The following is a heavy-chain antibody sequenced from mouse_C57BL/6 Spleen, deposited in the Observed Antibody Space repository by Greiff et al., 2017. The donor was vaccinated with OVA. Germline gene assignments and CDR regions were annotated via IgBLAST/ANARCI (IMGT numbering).Heavy chain of an antibody. CDR3: ARREYYYGSSYWYFDV. CDR1: GYTFTSYW. J-gene: IGHJ1*03. D-gene: IGHD1-1*01. V-gene: IGHV1-69*01. CDR2: IDPSDSYT. Sequence: PGAELVMPGASVKLSCKASGYTFTSYWMHWVKQRPGQGLEWIGEIDPSDSYTNYNQKFKGKSTLTVDKSSSTAYMQLSSLTSEDSAVYYCARREYYYGSSYWYFDVWGTGTTVTVSS.